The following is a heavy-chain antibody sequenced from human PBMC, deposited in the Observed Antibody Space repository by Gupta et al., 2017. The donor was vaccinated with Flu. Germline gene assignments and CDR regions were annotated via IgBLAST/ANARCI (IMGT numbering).Heavy chain of an antibody. CDR3: ATTTVTYAAPYYYYGMDV. CDR2: ISSSSSYI. CDR1: GFTFSSYS. D-gene: IGHD4-17*01. Sequence: EVQLVESGGGLVKPGGSLRLSCAASGFTFSSYSMNWVRQAPGKGLEWVSSISSSSSYIYYADSVKGRFTISRDNAKNSLYLQMNSLRAEDTAVYYCATTTVTYAAPYYYYGMDVWGQGTTVPVSS. V-gene: IGHV3-21*01. J-gene: IGHJ6*02.